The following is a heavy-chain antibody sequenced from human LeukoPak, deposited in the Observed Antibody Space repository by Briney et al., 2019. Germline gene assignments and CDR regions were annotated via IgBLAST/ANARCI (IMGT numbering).Heavy chain of an antibody. Sequence: GGSLRLSCAASGFTFSSYSMNWVRQAPGKGLEWVSSISSSSSYIYYADSVKGRFTISRDNAKNSPYLQMNSLRAEDTAVYYCARDLSIAVAGRSYFDYWGQGTLVAVSS. CDR2: ISSSSSYI. V-gene: IGHV3-21*01. J-gene: IGHJ4*02. D-gene: IGHD6-19*01. CDR1: GFTFSSYS. CDR3: ARDLSIAVAGRSYFDY.